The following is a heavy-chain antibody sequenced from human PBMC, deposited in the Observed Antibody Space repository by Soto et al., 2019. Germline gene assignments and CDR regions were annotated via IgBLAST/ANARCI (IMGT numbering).Heavy chain of an antibody. Sequence: PWGALRLSCAASGFTLSNYGMPRAPQGPGKGLEWVAVIWYDGSNKVYADSVKGRFTISKDNSKNTLYLQMNSLRAEDTAVYYCARDLSGDYGALDTWGQGTMVTVSS. CDR2: IWYDGSNK. D-gene: IGHD4-17*01. CDR1: GFTLSNYG. CDR3: ARDLSGDYGALDT. V-gene: IGHV3-33*01. J-gene: IGHJ3*02.